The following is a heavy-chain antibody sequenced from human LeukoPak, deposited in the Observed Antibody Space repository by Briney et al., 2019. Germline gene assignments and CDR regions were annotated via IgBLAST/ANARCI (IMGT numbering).Heavy chain of an antibody. CDR1: GASISTSNYY. Sequence: SETLSLTCTVSGASISTSNYYWGWIRQPPGKGLEWIGSISHGGSTYYNPSLDSRVTISLDTSKNRFSLKVTSVNAADTAMYYCARGFLYSDISVYKLGYYFDYWGQGTLVTVSS. CDR2: ISHGGST. D-gene: IGHD3-22*01. V-gene: IGHV4-39*07. CDR3: ARGFLYSDISVYKLGYYFDY. J-gene: IGHJ4*02.